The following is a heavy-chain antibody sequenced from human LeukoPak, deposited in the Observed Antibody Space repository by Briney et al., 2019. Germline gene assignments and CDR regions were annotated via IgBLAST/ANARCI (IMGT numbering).Heavy chain of an antibody. CDR3: ARGPNHYYYMDF. CDR2: INPNSGGT. J-gene: IGHJ6*03. Sequence: ASVKVSCKASGYTFTSYDINWVRQAPGQGLEWMGWINPNSGGTNYAQKFQGRVTMTRDTSISTAYMELSRLRSDDTAVYYCARGPNHYYYMDFWGKGTTVSVSS. V-gene: IGHV1-2*02. CDR1: GYTFTSYD. D-gene: IGHD2-8*01.